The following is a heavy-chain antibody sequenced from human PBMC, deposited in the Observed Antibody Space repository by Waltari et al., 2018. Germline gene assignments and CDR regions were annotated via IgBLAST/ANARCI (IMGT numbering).Heavy chain of an antibody. D-gene: IGHD2-15*01. V-gene: IGHV3-48*01. CDR2: ISSSSSTI. J-gene: IGHJ4*02. Sequence: EVQLVESGGGLVQPGGSLRLSCAAAGFTFRSYSMNWVRQAPGQVLEWFSYISSSSSTIYYADSVKGRFTISRDNAKNSLYLQMTSLRAEDTAVYYCARGVVVAPALDYWGQGTLVTVSS. CDR3: ARGVVVAPALDY. CDR1: GFTFRSYS.